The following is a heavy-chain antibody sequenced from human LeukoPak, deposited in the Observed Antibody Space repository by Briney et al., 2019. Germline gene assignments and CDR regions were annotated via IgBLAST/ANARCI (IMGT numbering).Heavy chain of an antibody. CDR1: GGSISSGGYYY. Sequence: SETLSLTCSVSGGSISSGGYYYWSWIRQHPGTGLEWIGYIYYSGSTYYNPSLKSRVTISVVTSKNQFSLKLSSVTAADTAVHYCARGFMVRGVTTFDYWGQGTLVTVSS. D-gene: IGHD3-10*01. V-gene: IGHV4-31*03. J-gene: IGHJ4*02. CDR3: ARGFMVRGVTTFDY. CDR2: IYYSGST.